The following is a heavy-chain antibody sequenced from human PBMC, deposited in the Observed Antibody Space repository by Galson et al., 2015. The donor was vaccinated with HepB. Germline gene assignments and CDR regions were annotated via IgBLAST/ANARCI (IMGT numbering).Heavy chain of an antibody. D-gene: IGHD2-15*01. J-gene: IGHJ3*02. CDR2: ISTYNGKT. V-gene: IGHV1-18*04. CDR3: AEVRGFCTGGSCGHDAFDI. CDR1: GYTFINNN. Sequence: SVKVSCKASGYTFINNNITWVRQAPGQGLEWMGWISTYNGKTTHAQKLQGRVTMTTDTSTNIAYMELRSLRSDDTAVYYCAEVRGFCTGGSCGHDAFDIWGQGTVVTVSS.